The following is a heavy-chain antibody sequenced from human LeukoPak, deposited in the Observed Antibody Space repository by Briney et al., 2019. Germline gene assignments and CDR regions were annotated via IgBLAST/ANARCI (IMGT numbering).Heavy chain of an antibody. V-gene: IGHV1-69*05. D-gene: IGHD2-15*01. J-gene: IGHJ4*02. Sequence: SVKVSCKASGGTFSSYAISWVRQAPGQGLEWMGRIIPIFGTANYAQKFQGRVTITTDESTSTAYMELSSLRSEDTAVYYCARDCSGGSCYRVFGYWSQGTLVTVSS. CDR2: IIPIFGTA. CDR1: GGTFSSYA. CDR3: ARDCSGGSCYRVFGY.